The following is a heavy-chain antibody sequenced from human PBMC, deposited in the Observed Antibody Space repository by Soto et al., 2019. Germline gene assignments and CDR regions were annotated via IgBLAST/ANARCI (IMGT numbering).Heavy chain of an antibody. V-gene: IGHV3-66*01. CDR2: IYSGGST. CDR1: GFTVSSNY. J-gene: IGHJ6*03. CDR3: ARESYSSIVLDYYYMDV. D-gene: IGHD6-13*01. Sequence: PGGSLRLSCAASGFTVSSNYMSWVRQAPGKGLEWVSVIYSGGSTYYADSVKGRFTISRDNSKNTLYLQMNSLRAEDTAVYYCARESYSSIVLDYYYMDVWGKGTTVTVSS.